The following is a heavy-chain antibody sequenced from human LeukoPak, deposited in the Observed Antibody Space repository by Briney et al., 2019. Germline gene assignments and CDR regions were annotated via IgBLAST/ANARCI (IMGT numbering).Heavy chain of an antibody. CDR1: GGSISSSSYY. J-gene: IGHJ4*02. CDR2: IYYSGST. V-gene: IGHV4-39*01. Sequence: PSETLSLTCTVSGGSISSSSYYWGWIRQPPGKGLEWIGSIYYSGSTYYNPSLKSRVTISVDTSKNQFSLKLSSVTAADTAVYYCARRTWRFGEFDYWGQGTLVTVSS. CDR3: ARRTWRFGEFDY. D-gene: IGHD3-10*01.